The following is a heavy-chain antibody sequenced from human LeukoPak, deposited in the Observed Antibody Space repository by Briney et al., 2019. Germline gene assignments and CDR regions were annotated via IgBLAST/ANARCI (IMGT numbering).Heavy chain of an antibody. V-gene: IGHV3-7*01. CDR2: IKQDGSEK. CDR3: ARDCGIGICFDY. Sequence: GGSLRLSCAASGFTFSSYWMSWVRQAPGKGLEWVANIKQDGSEKYYVDSVKGRFTIPRDNAKNSLYLQMNSLRAEDTAVYYRARDCGIGICFDYWGQGTLVTVSS. J-gene: IGHJ4*02. D-gene: IGHD3-10*01. CDR1: GFTFSSYW.